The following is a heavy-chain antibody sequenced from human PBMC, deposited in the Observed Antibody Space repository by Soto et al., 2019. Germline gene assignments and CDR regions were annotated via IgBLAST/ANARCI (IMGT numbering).Heavy chain of an antibody. V-gene: IGHV4-34*01. CDR3: ARVRGGVVVVAATPGVAFDI. D-gene: IGHD2-15*01. CDR1: GGSFSGYY. J-gene: IGHJ3*02. Sequence: QVQLQQWGAGLLKPSETLSLTCAVYGGSFSGYYWSWIRQPPGKGLAWIAEINHSGSTNYNPSLKSRVTLSVDTSKNQFSLKLSSVTAADTAVYYCARVRGGVVVVAATPGVAFDIWGQGTMVTVSS. CDR2: INHSGST.